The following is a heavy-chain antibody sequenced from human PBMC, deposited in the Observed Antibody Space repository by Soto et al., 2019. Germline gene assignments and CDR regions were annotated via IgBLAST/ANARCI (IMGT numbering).Heavy chain of an antibody. CDR1: GYSFTSYW. J-gene: IGHJ6*03. D-gene: IGHD1-7*01. CDR2: IYPGDSDT. V-gene: IGHV5-51*01. CDR3: ARQTSRLKGPNYYYYMDV. Sequence: GESLKISCKGSGYSFTSYWIGWVRQMPGKGLEWMGIIYPGDSDTRYSPSFQGQVTISADKSISTAYLQWSSLKASDTAMYYCARQTSRLKGPNYYYYMDVWGKGTTVTVSS.